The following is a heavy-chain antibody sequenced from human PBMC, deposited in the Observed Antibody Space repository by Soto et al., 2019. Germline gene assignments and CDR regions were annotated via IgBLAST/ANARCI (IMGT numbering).Heavy chain of an antibody. V-gene: IGHV3-11*01. CDR1: GFTFSDYY. Sequence: GGSLRLSCAASGFTFSDYYMSWIRQAPGKGLEWVSYISSSGSTIYYADSVKGRFTISRDNAKNSLYLQMNSLRAEDTAVYYCARVEEDYIWGSYRHPFDYWGQGTLVTVSS. D-gene: IGHD3-16*02. CDR2: ISSSGSTI. CDR3: ARVEEDYIWGSYRHPFDY. J-gene: IGHJ4*02.